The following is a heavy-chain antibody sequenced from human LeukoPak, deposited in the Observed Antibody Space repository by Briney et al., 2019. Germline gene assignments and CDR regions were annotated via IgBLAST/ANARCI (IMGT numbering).Heavy chain of an antibody. Sequence: ASVKVSCKASGYTFTSYGISWVRQAPGQGLEWMGWISAYNGNTNYAQKLQGRVTMTTDTSTSTAYMELRSLRSDDTAVYYCARARRYSRVDTAMASFDYWGQGTLVTVSS. CDR2: ISAYNGNT. D-gene: IGHD5-18*01. CDR1: GYTFTSYG. J-gene: IGHJ4*02. CDR3: ARARRYSRVDTAMASFDY. V-gene: IGHV1-18*04.